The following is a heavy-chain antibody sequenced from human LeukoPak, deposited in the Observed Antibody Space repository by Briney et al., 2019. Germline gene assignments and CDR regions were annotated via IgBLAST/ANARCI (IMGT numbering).Heavy chain of an antibody. CDR2: IYYSGST. J-gene: IGHJ5*02. D-gene: IGHD3-10*01. CDR3: AGTLWFGEENWFDP. Sequence: SETLSLTCAVSGGSISSSNWWSWVRQPPGKGLEWIGSIYYSGSTYYNPSLKSRVTISVDTSKNQFSLKLSSVTAADTAVYYCAGTLWFGEENWFDPWGQGTLVTVSS. CDR1: GGSISSSNW. V-gene: IGHV4-4*02.